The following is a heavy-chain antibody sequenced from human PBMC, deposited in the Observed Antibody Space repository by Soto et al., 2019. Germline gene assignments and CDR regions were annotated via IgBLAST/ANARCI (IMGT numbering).Heavy chain of an antibody. V-gene: IGHV3-7*03. CDR1: GFTFSNYW. CDR3: ATDLYQLPTMKYYYYGMDV. J-gene: IGHJ6*02. D-gene: IGHD2-2*01. CDR2: IKEDGSEK. Sequence: GGSLRLSCAASGFTFSNYWMSWVRQAPGKRLEWVANIKEDGSEKYYVDSVKGRFTISRDNAKNSLFLQMNSLRAEDTAVYYCATDLYQLPTMKYYYYGMDVWGQGTTVTVSS.